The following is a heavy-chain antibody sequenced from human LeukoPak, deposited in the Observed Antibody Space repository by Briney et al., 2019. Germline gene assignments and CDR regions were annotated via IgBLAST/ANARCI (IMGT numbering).Heavy chain of an antibody. CDR1: GGSISSSNW. CDR3: ARGSSTVTTFS. CDR2: IYHSGST. V-gene: IGHV4-4*02. Sequence: SETLSLTCALPGGSISSSNWWSRARPPPGKGLEWIGEIYHSGSTNYNPSLKSRVTISVDKSKNQFSLKLSSVTAADTAVYYCARGSSTVTTFSCGQGTLVTASS. D-gene: IGHD4-17*01. J-gene: IGHJ5*02.